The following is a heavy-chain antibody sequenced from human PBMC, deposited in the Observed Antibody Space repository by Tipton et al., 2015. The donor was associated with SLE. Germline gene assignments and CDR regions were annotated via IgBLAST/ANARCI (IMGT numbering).Heavy chain of an antibody. J-gene: IGHJ4*02. V-gene: IGHV3-23*01. CDR1: GFTFSNYA. CDR3: ARGIDPTSSRISDY. Sequence: GSLRLSCAASGFTFSNYAMSWVREAPGKGLEWVSAIRDRSTFTNYADSVKGRFTISRDNSKNTLYLQMNSLRAEDAALYYCARGIDPTSSRISDYWGQGTLVSVSS. D-gene: IGHD2-2*01. CDR2: IRDRSTFT.